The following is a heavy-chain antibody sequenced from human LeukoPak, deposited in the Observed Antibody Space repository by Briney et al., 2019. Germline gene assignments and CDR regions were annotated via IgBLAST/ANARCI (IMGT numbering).Heavy chain of an antibody. V-gene: IGHV3-15*01. Sequence: GGSLRLSCAASGLSISNDWMSWVRQAPGKGLEWVARVKSKSAGETTDYAAPVKGRFTISRDDSKNTLYLQMNSLKTEDTAVYYCALIQGWGSGSYYRDFWGQGTLVTVSS. J-gene: IGHJ4*02. CDR1: GLSISNDW. CDR3: ALIQGWGSGSYYRDF. D-gene: IGHD3-10*01. CDR2: VKSKSAGETT.